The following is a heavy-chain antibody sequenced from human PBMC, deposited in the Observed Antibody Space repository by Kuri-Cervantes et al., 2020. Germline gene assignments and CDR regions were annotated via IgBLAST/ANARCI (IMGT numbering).Heavy chain of an antibody. Sequence: ASVKVSCKASGYTFTGYYMHWVRQAPGQGLEWMGWINPNSGGTNYAQKFQGWVTMTRDTSISTAYMELSRLRSDDTAVYYCARGLGSGYDWASYYFDHWGQGTLVTVSS. D-gene: IGHD5-12*01. CDR3: ARGLGSGYDWASYYFDH. J-gene: IGHJ4*02. CDR2: INPNSGGT. V-gene: IGHV1-2*04. CDR1: GYTFTGYY.